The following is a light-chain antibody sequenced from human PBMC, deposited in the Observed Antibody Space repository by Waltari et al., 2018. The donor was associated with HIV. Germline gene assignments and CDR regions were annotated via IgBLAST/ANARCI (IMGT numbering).Light chain of an antibody. CDR3: LSADSSGNYWV. CDR1: KLGHKY. J-gene: IGLJ3*02. CDR2: EDN. V-gene: IGLV3-25*03. Sequence: SYELTQSPSMSVSPGQTASITCSGDKLGHKYAYWYQQKAGQAPKVVIYEDNKRPSGIPQRLPGSSSGTKVTLTISGVQADNEADYYCLSADSSGNYWVFGGGTKLTVL.